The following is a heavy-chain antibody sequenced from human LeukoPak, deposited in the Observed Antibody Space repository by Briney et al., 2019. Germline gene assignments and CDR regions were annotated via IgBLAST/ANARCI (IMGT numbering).Heavy chain of an antibody. J-gene: IGHJ4*02. Sequence: ESGPTLVKPTQTLTLTCTFSGFSLSTSGVGVGWIRQPPGKALEWLALIYWNDDKRYSPSLKSRLTITKDTSKNQVVLTMTNMDPVDTATYYCAHSRGWFGELSPEYYFDYWGQGTLVTVSS. CDR2: IYWNDDK. V-gene: IGHV2-5*01. CDR1: GFSLSTSGVG. D-gene: IGHD3-10*01. CDR3: AHSRGWFGELSPEYYFDY.